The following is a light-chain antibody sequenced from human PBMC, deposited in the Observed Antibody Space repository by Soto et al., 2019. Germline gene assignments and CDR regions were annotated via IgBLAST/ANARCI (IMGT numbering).Light chain of an antibody. V-gene: IGKV3-11*01. CDR3: QQRTDRPPWT. CDR1: QSIGLA. Sequence: EIVMTQSPATLSVSPGERATLSCRASQSIGLAIAWYQHKPGQAPRLLIFDASQRATGIPARFRGSGSGTDFTLSISSLEPEDFAVYYCQQRTDRPPWTFGQGTMVDIK. CDR2: DAS. J-gene: IGKJ1*01.